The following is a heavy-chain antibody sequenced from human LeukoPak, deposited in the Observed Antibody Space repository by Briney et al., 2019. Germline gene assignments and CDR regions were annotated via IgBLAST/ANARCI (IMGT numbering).Heavy chain of an antibody. Sequence: GGSLRLSCAASGFTFSSYGMSWVRQAPGKGLEWVSAISGSGGSTYYADSVKGRFTISRDNSKNTLYLQMNSLRAEDTAVYYCARVGSSWLYNWFDPWGQGTLVTVSS. J-gene: IGHJ5*02. CDR3: ARVGSSWLYNWFDP. CDR2: ISGSGGST. CDR1: GFTFSSYG. V-gene: IGHV3-23*01. D-gene: IGHD6-13*01.